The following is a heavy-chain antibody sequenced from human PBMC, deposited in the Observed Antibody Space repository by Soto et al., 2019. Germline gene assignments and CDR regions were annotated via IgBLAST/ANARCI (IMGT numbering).Heavy chain of an antibody. CDR3: ARADMYYYDSSGYSGPDY. CDR2: MNPNSGNT. Sequence: GASVKVSCKASAYTFTSYDINWVRQATGQGLEWMGWMNPNSGNTGYAQKFQGRVTMTRNTSISTAYMELSSLRSEDTAVYYCARADMYYYDSSGYSGPDYWGQGTLVTVSS. J-gene: IGHJ4*02. V-gene: IGHV1-8*02. CDR1: AYTFTSYD. D-gene: IGHD3-22*01.